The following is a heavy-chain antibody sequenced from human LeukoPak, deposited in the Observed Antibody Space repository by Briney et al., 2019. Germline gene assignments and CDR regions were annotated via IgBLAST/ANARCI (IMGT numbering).Heavy chain of an antibody. Sequence: GGSLRLSCAASGFTISSYAVSWVRQAPGRGLECVSTISDTGGRTYYADSVKGRFTISRDNSKNTLYLQMNSLRAEDTAIYYCAKGTMYYDILDYWGQGTLVTVSS. D-gene: IGHD3-9*01. CDR2: ISDTGGRT. J-gene: IGHJ4*02. V-gene: IGHV3-23*01. CDR1: GFTISSYA. CDR3: AKGTMYYDILDY.